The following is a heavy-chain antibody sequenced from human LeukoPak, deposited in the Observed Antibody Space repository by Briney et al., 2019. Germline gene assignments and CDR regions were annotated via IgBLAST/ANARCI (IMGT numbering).Heavy chain of an antibody. CDR1: GFTFSSYA. Sequence: GGSLRLSCAASGFTFSSYAINWVRQAPGKGLEWVSLISGSGGSTYYADSVKGRFTISRDNSKNTLYLQMNSLRDDDTAVYYCVRDSYGTSWGQGTLVTVSS. CDR2: ISGSGGST. V-gene: IGHV3-23*01. CDR3: VRDSYGTS. D-gene: IGHD3-16*01. J-gene: IGHJ4*02.